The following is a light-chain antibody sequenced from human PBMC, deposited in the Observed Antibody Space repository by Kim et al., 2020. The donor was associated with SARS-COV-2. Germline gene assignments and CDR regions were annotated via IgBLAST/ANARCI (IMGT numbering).Light chain of an antibody. J-gene: IGKJ1*01. CDR2: GAS. Sequence: FVSPGERATLSCRASQSVNNKVAWYQQKPGQAPRLLMYGASTRAIGVPARFTGSGSGTEFTLTISSLQSEDFGVYYCQQYKNWRTFGQGTKVDIK. CDR3: QQYKNWRT. CDR1: QSVNNK. V-gene: IGKV3-15*01.